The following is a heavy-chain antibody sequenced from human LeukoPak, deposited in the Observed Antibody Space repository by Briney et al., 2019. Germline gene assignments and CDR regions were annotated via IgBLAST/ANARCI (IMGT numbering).Heavy chain of an antibody. J-gene: IGHJ4*02. CDR1: GYTFTAYY. CDR2: ISPNSGAT. D-gene: IGHD3-9*01. V-gene: IGHV1-2*02. CDR3: ARFSVGGRYDFDY. Sequence: ASVKVSCKAYGYTFTAYYLHWVRQAPGQGLEWMGWISPNSGATKYAQKFQDRVTMTRDTSINTAYMELSRLRSDDTAVYYRARFSVGGRYDFDYWGQGTLVTVSS.